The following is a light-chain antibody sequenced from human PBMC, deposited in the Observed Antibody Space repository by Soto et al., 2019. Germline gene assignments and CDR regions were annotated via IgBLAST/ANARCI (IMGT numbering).Light chain of an antibody. CDR2: DVS. Sequence: QSVLTQPRSVSGSPGQSVTISCTGTSSDVGGYNYVSWYQQHPGKAPKLMIYDVSKRPSGVPDRFSGSKSGNTASLTISGLQAEDEADYYCCSYAASYNSLFGNGTKVT. CDR1: SSDVGGYNY. J-gene: IGLJ1*01. V-gene: IGLV2-11*01. CDR3: CSYAASYNSL.